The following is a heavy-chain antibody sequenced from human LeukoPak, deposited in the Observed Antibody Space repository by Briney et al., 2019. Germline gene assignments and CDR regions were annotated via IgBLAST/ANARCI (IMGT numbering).Heavy chain of an antibody. V-gene: IGHV3-9*01. CDR2: ISWNSGSI. CDR1: GFTFDDYA. D-gene: IGHD2-15*01. CDR3: AKDLVGYSGRGEDYYYGMDV. J-gene: IGHJ6*02. Sequence: GGSLRLSCAASGFTFDDYAMHWVRQAPGKGLEWVSGISWNSGSIGYADSVKGRFTISRDNAKNSLYLQMNSLRAEDTALYYCAKDLVGYSGRGEDYYYGMDVWGQGTTVTVSS.